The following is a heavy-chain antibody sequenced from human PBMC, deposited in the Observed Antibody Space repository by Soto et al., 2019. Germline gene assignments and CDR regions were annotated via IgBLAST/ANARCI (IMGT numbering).Heavy chain of an antibody. D-gene: IGHD6-6*01. CDR3: AREFGAFSEYSSSPSSTYYYYGMDV. Sequence: ASVKVSCKASGYTFTSYYMHWVRQAPGQGLEWMGIINPSGGSTSYAQKFQGRVTMTRDTSTSTVYMELSSLRSEDTAVYYCAREFGAFSEYSSSPSSTYYYYGMDVWGQGTTVTVSS. J-gene: IGHJ6*02. CDR2: INPSGGST. V-gene: IGHV1-46*01. CDR1: GYTFTSYY.